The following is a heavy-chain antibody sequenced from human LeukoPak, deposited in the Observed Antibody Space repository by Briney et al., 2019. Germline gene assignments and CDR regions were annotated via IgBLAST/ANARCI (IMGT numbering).Heavy chain of an antibody. J-gene: IGHJ6*03. V-gene: IGHV3-23*01. CDR3: AKDGYINYYAYYYMDV. Sequence: GGSLRLSCAASGFTFSSYAMSWVRQAPGKGLEWVSSISGSGGSTYYADSVKGRFTISRDNSKSTLYLQMNSLRAGDTALYYCAKDGYINYYAYYYMDVWGKGTTVTVSS. D-gene: IGHD5-18*01. CDR1: GFTFSSYA. CDR2: ISGSGGST.